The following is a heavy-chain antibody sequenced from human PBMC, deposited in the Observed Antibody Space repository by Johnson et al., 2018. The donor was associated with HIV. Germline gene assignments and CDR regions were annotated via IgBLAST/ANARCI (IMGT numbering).Heavy chain of an antibody. CDR1: GFTFKNYA. CDR2: MSGNGGDT. V-gene: IGHV3-23*04. Sequence: VQLVESGGGLLQPGGSLRLSCAASGFTFKNYAMNWVRQAPGRGLEWVSGMSGNGGDTYYADSVKGRFTISRDNSKNHVYLQVKSLRAEDTAVYYCVRACITSDWDDAFDIWGQGTMVTVSS. J-gene: IGHJ3*02. D-gene: IGHD3-10*01. CDR3: VRACITSDWDDAFDI.